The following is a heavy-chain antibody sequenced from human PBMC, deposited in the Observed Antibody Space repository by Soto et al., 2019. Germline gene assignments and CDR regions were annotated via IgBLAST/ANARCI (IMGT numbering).Heavy chain of an antibody. D-gene: IGHD4-17*01. CDR1: GYSFYNYD. CDR2: ISAYIEYT. V-gene: IGHV1-18*01. J-gene: IGHJ4*02. Sequence: ASVKVSCKASGYSFYNYDVTWVRQARGQGLEWMGTISAYIEYTNIAQSLQGRVSLTTDKSTATAYMELKNLTSDDTAVYYCARARATVTTERALGYWGQGTLVTVSS. CDR3: ARARATVTTERALGY.